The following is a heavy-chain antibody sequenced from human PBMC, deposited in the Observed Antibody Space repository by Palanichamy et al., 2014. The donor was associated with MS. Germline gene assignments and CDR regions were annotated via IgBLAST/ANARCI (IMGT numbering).Heavy chain of an antibody. V-gene: IGHV1-69*01. D-gene: IGHD2-2*02. CDR1: GGSLNTYV. J-gene: IGHJ5*02. CDR2: IIPFFGIP. Sequence: QVQLVQSGAEVKKPGSSVKVSCKASGGSLNTYVISWVRQAPGLGLEWMGDIIPFFGIPHYTQKFQGRVTITADESTNTVYMELSSLRSEDTAVYYCARTRTSVVPAAIPILGWFDPWGQGTMVTVSS. CDR3: ARTRTSVVPAAIPILGWFDP.